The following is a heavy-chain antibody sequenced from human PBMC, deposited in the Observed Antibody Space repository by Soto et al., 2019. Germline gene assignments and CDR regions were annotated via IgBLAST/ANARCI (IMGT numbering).Heavy chain of an antibody. D-gene: IGHD3-3*01. CDR2: IRSKANSYAT. J-gene: IGHJ6*02. CDR3: TRHISDYDFWNGSDDYYGMDV. Sequence: GGSLRLSCAASGFTFSGSAMHWVRQASGKGLEWVGRIRSKANSYATAYAASVKGRFTISRDDSKNTAYLQMNSLKTEDTAVYYCTRHISDYDFWNGSDDYYGMDVWGQETTVTVSS. V-gene: IGHV3-73*01. CDR1: GFTFSGSA.